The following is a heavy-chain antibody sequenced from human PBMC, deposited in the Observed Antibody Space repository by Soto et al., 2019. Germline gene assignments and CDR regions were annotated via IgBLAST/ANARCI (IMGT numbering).Heavy chain of an antibody. J-gene: IGHJ3*02. CDR2: IYHSGST. V-gene: IGHV4-38-2*01. CDR3: ARLPYGSGSYYLGNDAFDI. Sequence: PSETLSLTCAVSGYSISSGYYWGWIRQPPGKGLGWIGSIYHSGSTYYNPSLKSRVTISVDTSKNQFSLKLSSVTAADTAVYYCARLPYGSGSYYLGNDAFDIWGQGTMVTVSS. D-gene: IGHD3-10*01. CDR1: GYSISSGYY.